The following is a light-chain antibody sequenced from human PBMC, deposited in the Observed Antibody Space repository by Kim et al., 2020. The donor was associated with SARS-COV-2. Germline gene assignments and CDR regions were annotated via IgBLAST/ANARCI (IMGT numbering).Light chain of an antibody. CDR2: AAS. V-gene: IGKV3-20*01. J-gene: IGKJ4*01. CDR3: QYYTSSFT. Sequence: EIVLTQSPGTLSFSPGKRATLSCRASQSISSSYLAWYQHKPGQAPKLLIYAASSRATGIPDRFSGSGSGTDFTLTISRLEPEDFAVYYCQYYTSSFTFGGGTKVDIK. CDR1: QSISSSY.